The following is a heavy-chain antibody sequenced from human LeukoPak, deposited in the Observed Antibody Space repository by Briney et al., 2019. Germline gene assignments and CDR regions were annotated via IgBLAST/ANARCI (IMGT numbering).Heavy chain of an antibody. CDR1: GYTFTDYH. CDR2: ITPNSGGT. CDR3: ARLTSRAAFDI. Sequence: ASATVSCKTSGYTFTDYHIHWVRQAPGQGLEWMGWITPNSGGTNYAQKFQGRVTMTRDTSITTAYMELNRLRSDDTAVYYCARLTSRAAFDIWGQGTMVTVSS. V-gene: IGHV1-2*02. J-gene: IGHJ3*02. D-gene: IGHD4/OR15-4a*01.